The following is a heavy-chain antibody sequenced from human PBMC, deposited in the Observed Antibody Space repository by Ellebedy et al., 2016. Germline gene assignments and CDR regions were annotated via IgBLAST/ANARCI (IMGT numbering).Heavy chain of an antibody. Sequence: GGSLRLXXAASGFTFSSYSMNWVRQAPGKGLEWVSSISSSSSYIYYADSVKGRFTISRDNAKNSLYLQMNSLRAEDTAVYYCAREGVNSWAYYFDYWGQGTLVTVSS. CDR1: GFTFSSYS. V-gene: IGHV3-21*01. CDR3: AREGVNSWAYYFDY. CDR2: ISSSSSYI. J-gene: IGHJ4*02. D-gene: IGHD3-10*01.